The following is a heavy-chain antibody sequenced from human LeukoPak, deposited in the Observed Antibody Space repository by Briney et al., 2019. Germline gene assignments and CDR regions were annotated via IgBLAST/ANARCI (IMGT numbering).Heavy chain of an antibody. D-gene: IGHD2-21*02. Sequence: AGGSLRLSCAASGFTFNNYWMNWIRQAPGKELEWVANIKQDGSETYYVDSVKGRFTISRDNAKSSLYLQMNRLRAEDTAVYYCAKDMGTVTDNFDHWGQGTLVTVSS. CDR2: IKQDGSET. CDR3: AKDMGTVTDNFDH. V-gene: IGHV3-7*01. J-gene: IGHJ4*02. CDR1: GFTFNNYW.